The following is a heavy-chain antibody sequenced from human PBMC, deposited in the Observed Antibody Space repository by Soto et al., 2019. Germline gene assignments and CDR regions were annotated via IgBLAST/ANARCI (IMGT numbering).Heavy chain of an antibody. CDR2: IVILSGTV. J-gene: IGHJ4*02. V-gene: IGHV1-69*12. CDR1: GGTFSTYV. Sequence: QVQLVQSGAEVKRPGSSVKVSCKASGGTFSTYVIGWVRQAPGQGLEWMGGIVILSGTVNYAQNFQDRVTITADEYTTPVYMELNNLRSDDTAVYYCAREYDYGDYFYYYWGQGTLVTVSS. D-gene: IGHD4-17*01. CDR3: AREYDYGDYFYYY.